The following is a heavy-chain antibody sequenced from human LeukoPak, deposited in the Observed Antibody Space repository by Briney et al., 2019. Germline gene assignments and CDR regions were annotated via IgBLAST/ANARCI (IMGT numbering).Heavy chain of an antibody. V-gene: IGHV1-2*02. Sequence: ASVKVSCKASGYTFTDYYIHWVRQAPGQGLEWMGWINPDSGDTAYAQEFQGRVTMTRATSISTTYMDLSRLRSDDTAVYYCAIGAKAYWGQGTLVTVSS. CDR1: GYTFTDYY. J-gene: IGHJ4*02. CDR3: AIGAKAY. CDR2: INPDSGDT.